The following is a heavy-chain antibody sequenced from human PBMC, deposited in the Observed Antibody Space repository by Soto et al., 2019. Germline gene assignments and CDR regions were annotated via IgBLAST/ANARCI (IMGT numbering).Heavy chain of an antibody. CDR3: ARGNSTYYAFWSGYYYYYDMDV. D-gene: IGHD3-3*01. CDR2: IYPSGST. V-gene: IGHV4-4*07. J-gene: IGHJ6*02. CDR1: GGSISSYY. Sequence: SETLSLTCTVSGGSISSYYWSWIRQPAGKGLEWIGRIYPSGSTNYNPSLKSRVTMSVDTSKNQFSLKLTSVTAADAAVYYCARGNSTYYAFWSGYYYYYDMDVWDQGTTVTVSS.